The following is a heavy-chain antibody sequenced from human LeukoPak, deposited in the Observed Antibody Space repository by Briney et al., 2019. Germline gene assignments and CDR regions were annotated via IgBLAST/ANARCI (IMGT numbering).Heavy chain of an antibody. CDR3: ARAPTVSVGYCSSVSCQADY. J-gene: IGHJ4*02. CDR2: IYYSGST. Sequence: SETLSLTCTVSGGSISSYYWSWIRQPPGKGLEWIGYIYYSGSTNYNPSLKSRVTISVDTSKNQFSLKLSSVTAADTAVYYCARAPTVSVGYCSSVSCQADYWGQGTLVTVSS. V-gene: IGHV4-59*01. D-gene: IGHD2-2*01. CDR1: GGSISSYY.